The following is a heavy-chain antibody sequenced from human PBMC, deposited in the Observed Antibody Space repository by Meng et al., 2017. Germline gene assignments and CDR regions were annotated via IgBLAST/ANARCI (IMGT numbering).Heavy chain of an antibody. J-gene: IGHJ4*02. CDR3: IVLLWFGAAMNDY. CDR1: GFTFSGSA. V-gene: IGHV3-73*01. CDR2: IRSKANSYAT. Sequence: GESLKISCAASGFTFSGSAMHWVRQASGKGLEWVGRIRSKANSYATAYAASVKGRFTISRDDSKNTAYLQMNSLKTEDTAVYYCIVLLWFGAAMNDYWGQGTLVTVSS. D-gene: IGHD3-10*01.